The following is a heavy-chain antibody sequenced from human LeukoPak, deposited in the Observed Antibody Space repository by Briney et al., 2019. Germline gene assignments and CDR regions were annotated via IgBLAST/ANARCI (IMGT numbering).Heavy chain of an antibody. D-gene: IGHD2-2*01. CDR3: AREARYCSSTSCSD. J-gene: IGHJ4*02. Sequence: GGSLRLSCAASGFTFSDYGMSWVRQAPGKGLEWVSTITNSGGNTYYNADSVKGRFTISRDNSKNTLYLQMNSLRAEDTAVYYCAREARYCSSTSCSDWGQGTLVTVSS. CDR2: ITNSGGNT. CDR1: GFTFSDYG. V-gene: IGHV3-23*01.